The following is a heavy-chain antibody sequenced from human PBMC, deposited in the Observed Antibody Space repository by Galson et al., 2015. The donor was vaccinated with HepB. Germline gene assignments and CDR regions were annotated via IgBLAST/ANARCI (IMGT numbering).Heavy chain of an antibody. D-gene: IGHD3-9*01. CDR1: NGSFIGYF. CDR3: ARQKSRGKVGTLTGTGFDY. V-gene: IGHV4-34*01. Sequence: ETLSLTCTVYNGSFIGYFWSWIRQSPGKGLEWIGQINHGGTTNNNPSLKSRVSISIDTSKNQFSLKLNSVTAADTAVYYCARQKSRGKVGTLTGTGFDYWGQGALVTVSS. CDR2: INHGGTT. J-gene: IGHJ4*02.